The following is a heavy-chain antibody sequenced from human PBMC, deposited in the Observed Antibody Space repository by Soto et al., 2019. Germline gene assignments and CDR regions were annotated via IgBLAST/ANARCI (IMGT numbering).Heavy chain of an antibody. Sequence: SLTCTFAGVSISIGGYYWSCIRQHPGKGLEWIGYMYYSGSTYYNPSLKSRITINPDTSKDQFSLQLNPVVPEDTAVYYCARAHFGSDRYVLEPFHPWGQGTPVTVSS. CDR3: ARAHFGSDRYVLEPFHP. D-gene: IGHD1-1*01. V-gene: IGHV4-31*03. CDR1: GVSISIGGYY. J-gene: IGHJ5*02. CDR2: MYYSGST.